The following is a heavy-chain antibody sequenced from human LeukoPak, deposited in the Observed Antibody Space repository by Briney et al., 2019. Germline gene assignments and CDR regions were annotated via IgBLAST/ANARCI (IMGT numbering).Heavy chain of an antibody. J-gene: IGHJ3*02. CDR1: GFTFSSYW. D-gene: IGHD3-22*01. Sequence: GGSLRLSCAASGFTFSSYWMSWVRQAPGKGLEWVANIKQDGSEKYYVDSVKGRFTTSRDNAKNSLYLQMNSLRAEDTAVYYCASSYYYDSSAPGAFDIWGQGTMVTVSS. CDR3: ASSYYYDSSAPGAFDI. V-gene: IGHV3-7*01. CDR2: IKQDGSEK.